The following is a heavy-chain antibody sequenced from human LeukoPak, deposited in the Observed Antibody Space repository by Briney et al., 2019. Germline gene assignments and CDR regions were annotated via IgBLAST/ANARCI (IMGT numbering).Heavy chain of an antibody. J-gene: IGHJ1*01. CDR3: ARHGVAAMTAEYFQH. Sequence: PGESLKISCKGSGYSFTSYWIGWVRQMPGKGLEWMGIIYPGDSDTRYSPPFQGQVTISADKSISTAYLQWSSLKASDTAMYYCARHGVAAMTAEYFQHWGQGTLVTVSS. CDR2: IYPGDSDT. CDR1: GYSFTSYW. D-gene: IGHD2-15*01. V-gene: IGHV5-51*01.